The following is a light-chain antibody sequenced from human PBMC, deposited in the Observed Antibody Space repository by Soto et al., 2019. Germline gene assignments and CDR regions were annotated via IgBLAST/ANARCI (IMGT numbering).Light chain of an antibody. V-gene: IGLV7-46*01. J-gene: IGLJ1*01. CDR2: DTN. Sequence: QAVVTQEPSLTVSPGGTVTLTCGSSTGAVASGHFPYWFQQKAGQAPRTLICDTNNKHSWTPARFSGSLLGGKAALTLSGAQPEDEPDYYCLRTYPDTRVFGTGTKVTVL. CDR3: LRTYPDTRV. CDR1: TGAVASGHF.